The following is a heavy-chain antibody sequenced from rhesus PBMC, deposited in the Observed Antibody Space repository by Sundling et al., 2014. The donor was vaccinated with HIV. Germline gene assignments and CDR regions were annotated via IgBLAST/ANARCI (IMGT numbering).Heavy chain of an antibody. Sequence: QVQLQESGPGLVKPSETLPLTCAVSGASIRDKYWSWIRQAPGKGLEWIGRVYGPSGSTYYNPSLKSRVTISNDMSKNQFSLRLTSVTAADTAVYYCARRVEYCGGDVCYVLDSWGQGVVVTVSS. CDR1: GASIRDKY. CDR3: ARRVEYCGGDVCYVLDS. V-gene: IGHV4S2*01. CDR2: VYGPSGST. D-gene: IGHD2-39*02. J-gene: IGHJ6*01.